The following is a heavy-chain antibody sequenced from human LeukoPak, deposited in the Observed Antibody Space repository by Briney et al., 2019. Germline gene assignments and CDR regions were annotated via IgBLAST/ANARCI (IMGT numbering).Heavy chain of an antibody. D-gene: IGHD1-1*01. V-gene: IGHV4-59*01. J-gene: IGHJ4*02. CDR1: GGSISSYY. Sequence: SETLSLTCTVSGGSISSYYWSWIRQPPGKGLEWIGYIYYSGSTTYNPSLKSRVSTSVDTSKNQFSLNLSSVTAADTAVYYCARGVAGTGLGGAFDYWGQGTLVTVPS. CDR2: IYYSGST. CDR3: ARGVAGTGLGGAFDY.